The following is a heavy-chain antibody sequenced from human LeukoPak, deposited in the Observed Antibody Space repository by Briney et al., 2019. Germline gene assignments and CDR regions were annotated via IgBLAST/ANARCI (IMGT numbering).Heavy chain of an antibody. CDR1: GGSFSGYY. J-gene: IGHJ4*02. D-gene: IGHD3-16*02. Sequence: PSETLSLTCAVYGGSFSGYYWSWIRQPPGKGLEWIGYIYYSGSTNYNPSLKSRVTISVDTSKNQFSLKLSSVTAADTAVYYCAREAHYDYVWGSYRYFDYWGQGTLVTVSS. V-gene: IGHV4-59*01. CDR3: AREAHYDYVWGSYRYFDY. CDR2: IYYSGST.